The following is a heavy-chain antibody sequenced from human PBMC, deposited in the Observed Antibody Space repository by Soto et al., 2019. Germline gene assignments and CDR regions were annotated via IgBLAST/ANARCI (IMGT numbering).Heavy chain of an antibody. V-gene: IGHV4-30-2*02. J-gene: IGHJ5*02. CDR1: GGSISSGGYA. CDR3: ATTPGLAVAATNWFDP. D-gene: IGHD6-19*01. CDR2: IYHSGCT. Sequence: PSETLSLTCTVSGGSISSGGYAWNWIRQPPGKGLEWIGYIYHSGCTSYNPSLKSRVTISVDTSKNQFSLQLSSVTPADTAVYYCATTPGLAVAATNWFDPWGRGTLVTVSS.